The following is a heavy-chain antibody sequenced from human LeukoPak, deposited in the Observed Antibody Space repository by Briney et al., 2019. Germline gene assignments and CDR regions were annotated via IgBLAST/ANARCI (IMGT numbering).Heavy chain of an antibody. J-gene: IGHJ4*02. CDR2: IKQDGSEK. CDR1: GFTFSSYW. Sequence: GGSLRLSCAASGFTFSSYWMSWLRQAPGKGLEWVANIKQDGSEKYYVDSVKGRFTISRDNAKNSLYLQMNSLGAEDTAVYYCAREGAVLLWFGVPLDYWGQGTLVTVSS. D-gene: IGHD3-10*01. V-gene: IGHV3-7*01. CDR3: AREGAVLLWFGVPLDY.